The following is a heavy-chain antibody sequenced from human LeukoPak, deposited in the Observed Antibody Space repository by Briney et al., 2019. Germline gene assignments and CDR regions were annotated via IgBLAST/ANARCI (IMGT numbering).Heavy chain of an antibody. CDR3: ARFRGLVVPAESWFDP. Sequence: LGESLKISCKGSGYSFTSYSIGWVRQMPGKGLEWMGIIYPGDSATRYSPSFQGQGTISAEKSISTAYLQWSSLKASDTAMYYCARFRGLVVPAESWFDPGGQGTLVTVSS. D-gene: IGHD2-2*01. CDR1: GYSFTSYS. J-gene: IGHJ5*02. CDR2: IYPGDSAT. V-gene: IGHV5-51*01.